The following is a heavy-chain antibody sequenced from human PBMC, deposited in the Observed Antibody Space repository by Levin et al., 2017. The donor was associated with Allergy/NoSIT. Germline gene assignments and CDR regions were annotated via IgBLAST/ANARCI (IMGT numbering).Heavy chain of an antibody. Sequence: WASVKVSCKASGYTFSNFGITWVRQAPGQGLEWMGAISGYNGNTNYAQKLQGRVTTTTDTSTSTAYMELRSLRSDDTAVYYCAREIYCTNGVCYYDYWGQGTLVTVSS. CDR2: ISGYNGNT. D-gene: IGHD2-8*01. CDR1: GYTFSNFG. V-gene: IGHV1-18*01. J-gene: IGHJ4*02. CDR3: AREIYCTNGVCYYDY.